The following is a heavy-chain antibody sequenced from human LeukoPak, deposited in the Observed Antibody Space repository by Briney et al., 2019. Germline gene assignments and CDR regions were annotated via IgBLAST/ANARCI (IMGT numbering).Heavy chain of an antibody. CDR1: GYTFTSYD. J-gene: IGHJ4*02. CDR2: MNPNSGNT. Sequence: ASVKVSCKASGYTFTSYDINWVRQATGQGLEWMGWMNPNSGNTGYAQKFQGRVTMTRNTSISTAYMELSSLRAEDTAVYYCARDGGVMTGDYFDYWGQGILVTVSS. D-gene: IGHD3-3*01. V-gene: IGHV1-8*01. CDR3: ARDGGVMTGDYFDY.